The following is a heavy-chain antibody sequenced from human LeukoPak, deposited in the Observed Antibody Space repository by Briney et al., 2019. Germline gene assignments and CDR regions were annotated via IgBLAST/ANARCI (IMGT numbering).Heavy chain of an antibody. D-gene: IGHD2-2*01. V-gene: IGHV3-30*02. Sequence: GGSLRLSCAASGFTFSTYGMHWVRQAPGKGLEWVAFIRNDGTIKYYADSAKGRFTISRDNSKNTMLLQMNSLRAEDTAVYYCAKTASTSWGYFDYWGQGTLVTVSS. J-gene: IGHJ4*02. CDR2: IRNDGTIK. CDR1: GFTFSTYG. CDR3: AKTASTSWGYFDY.